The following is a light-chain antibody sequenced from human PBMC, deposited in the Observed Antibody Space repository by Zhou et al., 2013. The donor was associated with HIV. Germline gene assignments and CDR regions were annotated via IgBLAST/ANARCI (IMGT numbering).Light chain of an antibody. CDR1: QSLLHSNGYNY. Sequence: DIVMTQSPLSLPVTPGEPASISCRSSQSLLHSNGYNYLDWYLQKPGQSPQLLIYLGSNRASGVPDRFSGSGSGTDFTLKISRVEAEDVGVYYCMQRIEFPXTFGQGTRLEIK. CDR3: MQRIEFPXT. CDR2: LGS. V-gene: IGKV2-28*01. J-gene: IGKJ5*01.